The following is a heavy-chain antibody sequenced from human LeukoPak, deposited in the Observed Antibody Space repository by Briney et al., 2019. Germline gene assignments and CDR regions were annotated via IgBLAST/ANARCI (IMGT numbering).Heavy chain of an antibody. V-gene: IGHV3-43D*03. CDR3: AKSGGYDSYYFDY. Sequence: GGSLRLSCAASGFTFDDYAMHWVRQAPGKGLEWVSLFSWDGGSTYYADSVKGRFTISRDNSKNSLYLQMNSLRAEDTALYYCAKSGGYDSYYFDYWGQGTLVTVSS. D-gene: IGHD5-12*01. CDR1: GFTFDDYA. J-gene: IGHJ4*02. CDR2: FSWDGGST.